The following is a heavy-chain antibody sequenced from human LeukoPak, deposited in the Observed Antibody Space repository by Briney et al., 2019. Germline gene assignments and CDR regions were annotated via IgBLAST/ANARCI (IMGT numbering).Heavy chain of an antibody. V-gene: IGHV3-48*01. CDR1: GFTFSSYS. CDR3: ARAVPDYPFDF. D-gene: IGHD4/OR15-4a*01. Sequence: PGGSLRLSCAVSGFTFSSYSMNWVRQAPGKGLEWVSYISSGSRVISYADSVKGRFTISRDNSKNTLYLQMNSLRAEDTAVYFCARAVPDYPFDFWGQGTLVTVSS. CDR2: ISSGSRVI. J-gene: IGHJ4*01.